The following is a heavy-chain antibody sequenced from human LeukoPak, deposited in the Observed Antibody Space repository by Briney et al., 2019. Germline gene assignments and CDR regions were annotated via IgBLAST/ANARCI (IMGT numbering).Heavy chain of an antibody. CDR1: GYTLTSYG. CDR2: ISAYNGNT. CDR3: ARDLGILWFGEFPTNWFDP. Sequence: ASVKVSCKASGYTLTSYGISWVRQAPGQGLEWMGWISAYNGNTNYAQKLQGRVTMTTDTSTSTAYMELRSLRSDDTAVYYCARDLGILWFGEFPTNWFDPWGQGTLVTVSS. J-gene: IGHJ5*02. V-gene: IGHV1-18*01. D-gene: IGHD3-10*01.